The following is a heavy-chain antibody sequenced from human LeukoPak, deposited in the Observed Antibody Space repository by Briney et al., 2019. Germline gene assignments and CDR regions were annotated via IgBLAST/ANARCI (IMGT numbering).Heavy chain of an antibody. V-gene: IGHV1-2*02. J-gene: IGHJ4*02. D-gene: IGHD1-26*01. CDR2: INPNSGGT. CDR3: ARDIASSGSYWRGFGY. Sequence: ASVKVSCKASGYTFTGYYTHWVRQAPGQGLEWMGWINPNSGGTNYAQKFQGRVTMIRDTSISTAYMELSRLRSDDTAVYYCARDIASSGSYWRGFGYWGQGILVTVSS. CDR1: GYTFTGYY.